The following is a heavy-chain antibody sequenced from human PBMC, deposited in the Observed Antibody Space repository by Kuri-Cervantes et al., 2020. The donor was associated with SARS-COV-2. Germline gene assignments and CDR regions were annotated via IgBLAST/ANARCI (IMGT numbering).Heavy chain of an antibody. D-gene: IGHD3-3*01. CDR1: GGSISSGSYY. Sequence: SETPSLTCTVSGGSISSGSYYWSWIRQPAGKGLEWIGRIYTSGSTNYNPSLKSRVTISVDTSKNQFSLKLSSVTAADTAVYYCARGTRFLEWLLFTYYSGMDVWGQGTTVTVSS. CDR3: ARGTRFLEWLLFTYYSGMDV. J-gene: IGHJ6*02. CDR2: IYTSGST. V-gene: IGHV4-61*02.